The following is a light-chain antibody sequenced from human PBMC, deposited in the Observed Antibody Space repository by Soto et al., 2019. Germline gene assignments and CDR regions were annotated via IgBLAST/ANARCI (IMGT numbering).Light chain of an antibody. Sequence: DIQLTQSRSTLSAYVGDRVNMTCRASQSISDWLAWYQQKPGKAPELLISDASTLATGVPSRFSGSGSGTEFTLTISSLQPDDFATYYCQHYNSYSEAFGQGTKVDIK. CDR2: DAS. J-gene: IGKJ1*01. CDR1: QSISDW. CDR3: QHYNSYSEA. V-gene: IGKV1-5*01.